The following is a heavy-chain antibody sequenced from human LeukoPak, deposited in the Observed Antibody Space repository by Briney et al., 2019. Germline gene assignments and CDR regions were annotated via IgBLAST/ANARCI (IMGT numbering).Heavy chain of an antibody. D-gene: IGHD2-21*01. CDR3: AKAPVTTCRGAYCYPFDY. V-gene: IGHV3-23*01. CDR2: ISDSGNT. J-gene: IGHJ4*02. CDR1: GFTLSSYA. Sequence: GGSLRLSCAASGFTLSSYAMSWVRQAPGKGLEWVSAISDSGNTYHADSVKGRFTISRDGSKNTLFLQMNRLRPEDAAVYYCAKAPVTTCRGAYCYPFDYWGQGTLVTVSS.